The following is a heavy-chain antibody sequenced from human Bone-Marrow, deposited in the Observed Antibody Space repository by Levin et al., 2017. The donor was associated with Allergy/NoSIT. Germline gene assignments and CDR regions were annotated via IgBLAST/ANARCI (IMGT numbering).Heavy chain of an antibody. CDR1: GGSINNYY. J-gene: IGHJ4*02. CDR2: VYHDGTT. V-gene: IGHV4-59*08. CDR3: AKVPDC. Sequence: SQTLSLTCSVSGGSINNYYWSWIRQPPGKGLEWIGYVYHDGTTNYKPSLSSRLTISMDTPKDPISLYLSSVTAAHTAVYYCAKVPDCWGEGALVTVS.